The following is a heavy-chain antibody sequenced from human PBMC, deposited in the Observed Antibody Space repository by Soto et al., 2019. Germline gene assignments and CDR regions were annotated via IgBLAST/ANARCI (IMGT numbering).Heavy chain of an antibody. CDR3: ARAVAVPADFAY. CDR2: INAGNGNT. D-gene: IGHD6-19*01. J-gene: IGHJ4*02. Sequence: QVQLVQSGAEEKKPGASVKVSCKASGYTFTDYAMHWVRQAPGQRLEWMGWINAGNGNTKYSQKFQGRVTITRDTSASTAYMELSVSGSDGTAVYYCARAVAVPADFAYWGQGTLVTVSS. CDR1: GYTFTDYA. V-gene: IGHV1-3*05.